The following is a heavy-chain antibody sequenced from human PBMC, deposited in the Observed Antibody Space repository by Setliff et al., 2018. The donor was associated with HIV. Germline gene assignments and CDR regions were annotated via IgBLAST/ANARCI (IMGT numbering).Heavy chain of an antibody. CDR1: GGSISPYY. V-gene: IGHV4-59*01. J-gene: IGHJ5*02. D-gene: IGHD2-15*01. CDR3: ARGGASSKYLDP. CDR2: ISDRGTT. Sequence: KTSETLSLTCTVSGGSISPYYWSWIRQPPGKGLEWIAWISDRGTTNYNPSLKSRDTLSVDTSKNQFSLSLTSVTGADTAVYYCARGGASSKYLDPWGQGTLVTVSS.